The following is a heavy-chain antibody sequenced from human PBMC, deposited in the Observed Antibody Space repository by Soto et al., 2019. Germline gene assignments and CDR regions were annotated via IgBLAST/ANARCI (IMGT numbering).Heavy chain of an antibody. Sequence: PGGSLRLSCAASGFSFSSYWMHWVRQAPGKGLVWLSRINGDGSSTSYADSVRGRFAISRDNAENTLYLQMTSLRTEDTAVYYCAKAGGSTVTTSPWGQGTLVTVPQ. CDR3: AKAGGSTVTTSP. CDR1: GFSFSSYW. CDR2: INGDGSST. D-gene: IGHD4-17*01. J-gene: IGHJ4*02. V-gene: IGHV3-74*01.